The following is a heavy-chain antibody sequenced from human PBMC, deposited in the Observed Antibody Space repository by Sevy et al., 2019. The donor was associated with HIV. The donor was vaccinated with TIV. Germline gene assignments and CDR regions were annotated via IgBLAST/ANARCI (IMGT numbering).Heavy chain of an antibody. CDR2: IAYDGSNK. J-gene: IGHJ4*02. V-gene: IGHV3-30*18. CDR1: GFTFSSNG. D-gene: IGHD2-21*02. Sequence: GGSLRLSCAASGFTFSSNGMHWVHQAPGKGLEWVAVIAYDGSNKYYADSVKGRFTISRDNSKNTLYLQMNSLRAEDTAVYYCAKEQEFYCAGDCYDYYFDYWGQGTLVTVSS. CDR3: AKEQEFYCAGDCYDYYFDY.